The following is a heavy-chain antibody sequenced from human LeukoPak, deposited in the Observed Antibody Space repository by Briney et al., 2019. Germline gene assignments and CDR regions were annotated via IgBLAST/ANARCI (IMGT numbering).Heavy chain of an antibody. D-gene: IGHD2-8*01. V-gene: IGHV4-34*01. CDR1: GGSFSGYY. CDR3: ARESGVGFDY. CDR2: INHSGST. Sequence: PSETLSLTCAVYGGSFSGYYWSWIRQPPGKGLEWIGEINHSGSTNYNPSLKSRVTISVDTSKNQFSLKLSSVTAADTAVYYCARESGVGFDYWGQGTLVTVSS. J-gene: IGHJ4*02.